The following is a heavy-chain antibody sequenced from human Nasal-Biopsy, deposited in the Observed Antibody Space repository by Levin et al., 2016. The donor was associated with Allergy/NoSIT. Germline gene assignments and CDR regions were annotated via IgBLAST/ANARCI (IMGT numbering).Heavy chain of an antibody. D-gene: IGHD5-24*01. V-gene: IGHV3-30*03. CDR2: ISDDGRKK. Sequence: GESLKISCEASGFTFSNYAVHWVRQAPGKGLEWVAIISDDGRKKYYVDSVKGRFTISRDNSKTTLYLQMDSLTIEDTAVYYCAADRDLYNYGSPKDYWGQGTLVTVSS. CDR3: AADRDLYNYGSPKDY. CDR1: GFTFSNYA. J-gene: IGHJ4*02.